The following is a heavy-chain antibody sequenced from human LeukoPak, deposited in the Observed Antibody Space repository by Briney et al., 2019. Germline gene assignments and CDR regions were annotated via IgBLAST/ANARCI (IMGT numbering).Heavy chain of an antibody. D-gene: IGHD4-17*01. CDR3: ARQSVTNGRPHHDS. Sequence: SETLSLTCAVYGGSFSGYYWSWIRQPPGKGLEWIGYIFYSGSTNYNPSLKSRVTISVDTSKNQFSLKLSSVTATDTAVYYCARQSVTNGRPHHDSWGQGTLVTVSS. V-gene: IGHV4-59*08. J-gene: IGHJ4*02. CDR1: GGSFSGYY. CDR2: IFYSGST.